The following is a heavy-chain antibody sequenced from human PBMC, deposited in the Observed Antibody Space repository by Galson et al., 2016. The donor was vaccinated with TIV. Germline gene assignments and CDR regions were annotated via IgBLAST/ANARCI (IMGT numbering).Heavy chain of an antibody. Sequence: SVKVSCKASGYSFTTYTMHWVRQAPGQRLEWMGWINAGNGNTKYSQKFQGRVTITRDTSASTAYMELSSLRAEDTAVYYCARDLTYYDGRFYYDTFDIWGQGTMVAVSS. V-gene: IGHV1-3*01. CDR2: INAGNGNT. CDR1: GYSFTTYT. J-gene: IGHJ3*02. D-gene: IGHD3-22*01. CDR3: ARDLTYYDGRFYYDTFDI.